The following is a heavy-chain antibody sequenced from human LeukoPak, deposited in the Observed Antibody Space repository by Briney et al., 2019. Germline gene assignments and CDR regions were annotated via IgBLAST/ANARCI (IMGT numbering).Heavy chain of an antibody. CDR2: ISSSGSTI. CDR1: GFTFRSYE. J-gene: IGHJ6*02. CDR3: AKDDDCMDV. Sequence: QAGGSLRLSCAASGFTFRSYEMNWVRQAPGKGLEWVSYISSSGSTIYYADSVKGRFTISRDNAKNSLFLQMNSLRAEDAAVYYCAKDDDCMDVWGQGTTVTVSS. D-gene: IGHD2-21*02. V-gene: IGHV3-48*03.